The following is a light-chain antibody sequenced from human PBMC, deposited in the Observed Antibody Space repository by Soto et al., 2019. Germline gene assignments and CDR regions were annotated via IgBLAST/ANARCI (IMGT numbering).Light chain of an antibody. CDR1: SSDVGSYNY. Sequence: ALTQPASVSGSPGQSITISCTGTSSDVGSYNYASWYQLHPGKAPKLMIYEVSNRPSGVSNRFSGSKSGDTASLTISGLQAEDEADYYCSSYTTRTTLYVFGTGTKVTVL. J-gene: IGLJ1*01. V-gene: IGLV2-14*01. CDR3: SSYTTRTTLYV. CDR2: EVS.